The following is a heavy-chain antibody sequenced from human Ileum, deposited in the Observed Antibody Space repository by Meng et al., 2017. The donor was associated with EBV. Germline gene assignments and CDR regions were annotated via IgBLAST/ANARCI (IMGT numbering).Heavy chain of an antibody. Sequence: QVQLGQSGAEGKKPGASVKVSCKAAGYTFTSQYMHGVRQAPGQGLEWMGTINPSGGSTTYAQKFQGRVTMTRDTSTSTVYMELSSLRSEDTAVYYCARRSGWYWGQGTLVTVSS. J-gene: IGHJ4*02. CDR2: INPSGGST. CDR1: GYTFTSQY. V-gene: IGHV1-46*01. CDR3: ARRSGWY. D-gene: IGHD6-19*01.